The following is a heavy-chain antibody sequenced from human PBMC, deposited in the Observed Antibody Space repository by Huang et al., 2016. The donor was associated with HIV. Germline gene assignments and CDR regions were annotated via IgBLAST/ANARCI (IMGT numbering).Heavy chain of an antibody. D-gene: IGHD1-1*01. J-gene: IGHJ5*02. CDR1: GGTFSSYA. CDR2: IIPIFGTP. V-gene: IGHV1-69*01. Sequence: QVQLVQSGAEVKKAGSSVRVSCEASGGTFSSYAINWVRQAPGKGLEWMGGIIPIFGTPNYAQKFQGRVTITADESTSTAYMELSSLRSDDTAVYYCARDRKYDNAWYWFDPWGQGTLVTVSS. CDR3: ARDRKYDNAWYWFDP.